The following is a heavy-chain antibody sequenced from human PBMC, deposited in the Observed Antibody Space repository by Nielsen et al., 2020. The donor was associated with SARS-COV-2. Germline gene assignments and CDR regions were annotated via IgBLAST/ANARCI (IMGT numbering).Heavy chain of an antibody. CDR3: ARDLGVYNYSDY. J-gene: IGHJ4*02. D-gene: IGHD3-16*01. V-gene: IGHV3-7*05. CDR2: IKQDGSEK. CDR1: GFTFSSYW. Sequence: GESLKISCAASGFTFSSYWMSWVRQAPGKGLEWVANIKQDGSEKYYVDSVKGRFTISRDNAKNSLYLQMNSLRAEDTAVYYCARDLGVYNYSDYWGQGTLVTVSS.